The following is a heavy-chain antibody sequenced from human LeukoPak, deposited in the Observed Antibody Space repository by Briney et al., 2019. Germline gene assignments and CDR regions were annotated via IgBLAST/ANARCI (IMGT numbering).Heavy chain of an antibody. Sequence: PGGSLRLSCAASGFTFSSHGMNWVRQAPGKGLEWVSGISPSGGITYYTDSVKGRFTISRDNSKNTVSLQMISLRAEDTAVYYCARGPEKSLRYYFHYWGQGTLVTVSS. CDR3: ARGPEKSLRYYFHY. CDR2: ISPSGGIT. J-gene: IGHJ4*02. V-gene: IGHV3-23*01. CDR1: GFTFSSHG.